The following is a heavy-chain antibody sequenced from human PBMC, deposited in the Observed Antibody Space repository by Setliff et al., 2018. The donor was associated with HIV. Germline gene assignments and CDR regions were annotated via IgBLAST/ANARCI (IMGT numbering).Heavy chain of an antibody. CDR3: VRVRAARRGWFDP. J-gene: IGHJ5*02. CDR2: IYYTGST. V-gene: IGHV4-39*07. Sequence: SETLSLTCTVSGGSINSRGYYWAWIRQPPGKGLEWIGSIYYTGSTYYSPSLKSRITISLDTSKNQFSLNLSSVTAADTAVYYCVRVRAARRGWFDPWGQGTLVTVSS. D-gene: IGHD6-6*01. CDR1: GGSINSRGYY.